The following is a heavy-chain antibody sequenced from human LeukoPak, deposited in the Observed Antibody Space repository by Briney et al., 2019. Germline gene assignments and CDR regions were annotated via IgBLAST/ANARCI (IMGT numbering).Heavy chain of an antibody. J-gene: IGHJ4*02. V-gene: IGHV3-23*01. CDR3: AKDLFSCSFDH. CDR2: IGNSDET. CDR1: GFFFDTNA. Sequence: PGGSLRLSCAASGFFFDTNAMSWVRQAPGMGLEWVAAIGNSDETYYADAVKGRFTISRDTSKNTLFLQMNNLRAEDTAVYFCAKDLFSCSFDHWGQGNLVTVSS. D-gene: IGHD2-15*01.